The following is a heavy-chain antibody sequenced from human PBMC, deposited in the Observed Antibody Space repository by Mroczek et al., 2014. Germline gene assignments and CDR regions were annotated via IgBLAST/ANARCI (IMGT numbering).Heavy chain of an antibody. CDR2: IYYSGST. Sequence: QVQLVESGPGLVKPSETLSLTCTVSGGSISSYYWSWIRQPPGKGLEWIGYIYYSGSTNYNPSLKSRVTISVDTSKNQFSLKLSSVTAADTAVYYCARVVDAFDIVGPRDNGHRLF. CDR1: GGSISSYY. V-gene: IGHV4-59*01. J-gene: IGHJ3*02. CDR3: ARVVDAFDI. D-gene: IGHD2-15*01.